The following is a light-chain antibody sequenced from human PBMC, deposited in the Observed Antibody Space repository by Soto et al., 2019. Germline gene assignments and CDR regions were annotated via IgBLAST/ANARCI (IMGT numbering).Light chain of an antibody. Sequence: DIQMTQSPSALSASVGDRVTITCRASQNINNWLAWYQQKPGKAPKLLIYKASTLESGVPSRFSGSGSGTEFTLTISSLQPDDFATYYCQQYNSVSLLTFGGGTKVDI. CDR1: QNINNW. CDR2: KAS. CDR3: QQYNSVSLLT. V-gene: IGKV1-5*03. J-gene: IGKJ4*01.